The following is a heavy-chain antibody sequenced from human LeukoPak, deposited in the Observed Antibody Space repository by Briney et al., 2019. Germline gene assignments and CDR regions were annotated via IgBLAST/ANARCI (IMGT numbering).Heavy chain of an antibody. CDR2: IYYSGST. CDR3: ARSPWDYEAVNYYYMDV. J-gene: IGHJ6*03. D-gene: IGHD4-17*01. V-gene: IGHV4-59*12. Sequence: SETLSLTCTVSGGSISSYYWSWIRQPPGKGLEWIGYIYYSGSTNYNPSLKSRVTISVDTSKNQFSLKLSSVTAADTAVYYCARSPWDYEAVNYYYMDVWGKGTTVTVSS. CDR1: GGSISSYY.